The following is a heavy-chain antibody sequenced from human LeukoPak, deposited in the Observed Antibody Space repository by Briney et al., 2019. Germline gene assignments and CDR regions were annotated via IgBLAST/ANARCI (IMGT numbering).Heavy chain of an antibody. J-gene: IGHJ4*02. V-gene: IGHV3-11*04. Sequence: LSLTCTVSGGSISSYYWGWIRQPPGKGLEWVSYISSDSRTIYYADSVKGRFTISRDNAKNSLYLQMNSLRAEDTAVYYCARDKNGDYTYRYWGQGTLVTVSS. CDR1: GGSISSYY. D-gene: IGHD4-17*01. CDR2: ISSDSRTI. CDR3: ARDKNGDYTYRY.